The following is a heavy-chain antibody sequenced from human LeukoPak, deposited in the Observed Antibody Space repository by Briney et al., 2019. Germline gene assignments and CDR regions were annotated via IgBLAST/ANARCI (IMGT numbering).Heavy chain of an antibody. CDR2: INHSGTT. CDR3: ARRKRSGCSSTSCLLNWFDP. D-gene: IGHD2-2*01. Sequence: SETLSLTCAVSGGSFSGYYWSWIRQPPGKGLEWIGEINHSGTTNYTPSLNSRVTISVYTSNNQFSLKLTSVPPADTAVYYFARRKRSGCSSTSCLLNWFDPWGQGTLLTVAS. CDR1: GGSFSGYY. V-gene: IGHV4-34*01. J-gene: IGHJ5*02.